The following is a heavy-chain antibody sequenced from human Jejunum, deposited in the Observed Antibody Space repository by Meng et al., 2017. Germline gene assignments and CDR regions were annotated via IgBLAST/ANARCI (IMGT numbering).Heavy chain of an antibody. J-gene: IGHJ4*02. Sequence: SSPARGMLWGPLPITCAVSGGSSSIYWWSWLRQPPGKGLGWIGEMHQSGSSNYNPSLKSRLTMSVDESKNHFSLKLNSVTAADTAVYYCARGWKYAWFNWGQGTLVTVSS. CDR2: MHQSGSS. D-gene: IGHD1-7*01. V-gene: IGHV4-4*02. CDR1: GGSSSIYW. CDR3: ARGWKYAWFN.